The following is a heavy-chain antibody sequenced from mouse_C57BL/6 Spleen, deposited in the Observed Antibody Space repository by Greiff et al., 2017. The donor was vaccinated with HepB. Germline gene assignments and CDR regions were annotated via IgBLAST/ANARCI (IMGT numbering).Heavy chain of an antibody. V-gene: IGHV1-81*01. CDR2: IYPRSGNT. CDR3: AYYGSSYVPYFDY. D-gene: IGHD1-1*01. CDR1: GYTFTSYG. Sequence: VKVVESGAELARPGASVKLSCKASGYTFTSYGISWVKQRTGQGLEWIGEIYPRSGNTYYNEKFKGKATLTADKSSSTAYMELRSLTSEDSAVYFCAYYGSSYVPYFDYWGQGTTLTVSS. J-gene: IGHJ2*01.